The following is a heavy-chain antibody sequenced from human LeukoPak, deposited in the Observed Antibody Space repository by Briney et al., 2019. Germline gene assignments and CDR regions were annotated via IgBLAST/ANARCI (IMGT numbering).Heavy chain of an antibody. CDR2: IHSGGTT. V-gene: IGHV3-53*01. Sequence: GGSLRLSCAASGFTVSNNYMSWVRQAPGKGLEWVSVIHSGGTTNYADSVQGRFTISRDNSKTTVYLHTNSLRAGDTAVYYCARDSDSGYGPFASWGQGTLVTVSS. D-gene: IGHD5-12*01. CDR1: GFTVSNNY. J-gene: IGHJ4*02. CDR3: ARDSDSGYGPFAS.